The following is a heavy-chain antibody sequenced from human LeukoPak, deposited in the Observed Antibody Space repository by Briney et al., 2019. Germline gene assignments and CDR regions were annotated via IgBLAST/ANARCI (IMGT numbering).Heavy chain of an antibody. D-gene: IGHD3-22*01. CDR1: GFTFSSYG. CDR2: IWYDGSNK. V-gene: IGHV3-33*01. CDR3: ARGAITIIVPPKYYFDY. J-gene: IGHJ4*02. Sequence: GGSLRLSCAASGFTFSSYGMHWVRQAPGKGLEWVAVIWYDGSNKYYADSVKGRFTISRDNSKNTLYLQMNSLRAEDTAVYYCARGAITIIVPPKYYFDYWGQGTLVTVSS.